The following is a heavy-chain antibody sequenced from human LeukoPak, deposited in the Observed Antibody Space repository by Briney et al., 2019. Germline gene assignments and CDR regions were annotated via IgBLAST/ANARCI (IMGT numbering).Heavy chain of an antibody. CDR3: AKGIIAARRQSGDYGMDV. CDR2: ISYDGSNK. J-gene: IGHJ6*02. Sequence: GSLRLSCAASGFTFSSYGMHWVRQAPGKGLEWVAVISYDGSNKYYADSVKGRFTISRDNSKNTLYLQMNSLRAEDTAVYYCAKGIIAARRQSGDYGMDVWGQGTTVTVSS. V-gene: IGHV3-30*18. CDR1: GFTFSSYG. D-gene: IGHD6-6*01.